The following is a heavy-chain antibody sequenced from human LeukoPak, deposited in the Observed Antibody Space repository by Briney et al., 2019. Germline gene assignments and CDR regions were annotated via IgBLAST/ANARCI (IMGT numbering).Heavy chain of an antibody. CDR1: GFTFSSYG. J-gene: IGHJ4*02. Sequence: GGSLRLSCAASGFTFSSYGMHWVRQAPGKGLVWVSRINSDGSSTSYADSVKGRFTISRDNAENTLYLQMNSLRVEDTAVYYCAGERGDITDYWGQGTLVTVSS. V-gene: IGHV3-74*01. D-gene: IGHD3-9*01. CDR2: INSDGSST. CDR3: AGERGDITDY.